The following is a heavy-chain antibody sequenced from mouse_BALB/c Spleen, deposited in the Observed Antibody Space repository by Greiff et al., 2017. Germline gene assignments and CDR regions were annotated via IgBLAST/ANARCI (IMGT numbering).Heavy chain of an antibody. J-gene: IGHJ4*01. CDR2: IDPENGDT. Sequence: VQLQQSGAELVRSGASVKLSCTASGFNIKDYYMHWVKQRPEQGLEWIGWIDPENGDTEYAPKFQGKATMTADTSSNTAYLQLSSLTSEDTAVYYCARGGHYGNYRYYYAMDYWGQGTSVTVSS. CDR1: GFNIKDYY. V-gene: IGHV14-4*02. CDR3: ARGGHYGNYRYYYAMDY. D-gene: IGHD2-1*01.